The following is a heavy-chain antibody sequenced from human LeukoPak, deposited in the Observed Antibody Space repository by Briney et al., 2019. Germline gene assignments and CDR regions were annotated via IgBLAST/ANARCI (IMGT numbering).Heavy chain of an antibody. J-gene: IGHJ4*02. D-gene: IGHD3-10*01. CDR1: GGSISSSPYY. CDR2: IYYSGST. Sequence: SETLSLTCTVSGGSISSSPYYWAWVRQPPGKGLEWIGSIYYSGSTYYNPSLKSRVTISADTSKNQFSLKLRSVTAADTAVYYCARRLGGSGSYYYWGQGTLVTVSS. V-gene: IGHV4-39*01. CDR3: ARRLGGSGSYYY.